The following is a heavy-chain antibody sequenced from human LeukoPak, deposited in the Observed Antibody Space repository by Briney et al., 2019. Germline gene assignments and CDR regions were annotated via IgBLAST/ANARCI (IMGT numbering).Heavy chain of an antibody. CDR1: GFTFSSYA. D-gene: IGHD3-16*01. CDR2: ISGSGGST. V-gene: IGHV3-23*01. CDR3: AKDPNYDYVWGSYSGSDAFDI. J-gene: IGHJ3*02. Sequence: RSGGSLRLSCAASGFTFSSYAMSWVRQAPGKGLEWVSAISGSGGSTYYADSVKGRFTISRDNSKNTLYLQMNSLRAEDTAVYYCAKDPNYDYVWGSYSGSDAFDIWGQGTMVTVSS.